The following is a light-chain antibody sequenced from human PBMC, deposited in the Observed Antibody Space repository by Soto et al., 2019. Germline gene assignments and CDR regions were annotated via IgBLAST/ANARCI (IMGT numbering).Light chain of an antibody. CDR1: LNIGYS. J-gene: IGKJ1*01. Sequence: DVQMTHSASSVSASVSDRVTITCRASLNIGYSLSWFQQKAGKPPTQLIYGASALQSGVPVRFSGSASGTDFTLTIRNMQREDFATYYCLQTYNLPRTFGQGTKV. V-gene: IGKV1-39*01. CDR3: LQTYNLPRT. CDR2: GAS.